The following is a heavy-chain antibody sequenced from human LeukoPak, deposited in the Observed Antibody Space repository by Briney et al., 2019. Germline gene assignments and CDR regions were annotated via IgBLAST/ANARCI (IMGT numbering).Heavy chain of an antibody. CDR1: GGSISNGDYY. D-gene: IGHD2-2*02. CDR2: IYYSGST. V-gene: IGHV4-30-4*08. Sequence: SETLSLTCTVSGGSISNGDYYWSWIRQPPGKGLEWIGYIYYSGSTYYNPSLKSRVTISVDTSKNQFSLKLSSVTAADTAVYYCARVSGYCSSTSCYTNYYYYYMDVWGKGTTVTVSS. CDR3: ARVSGYCSSTSCYTNYYYYYMDV. J-gene: IGHJ6*03.